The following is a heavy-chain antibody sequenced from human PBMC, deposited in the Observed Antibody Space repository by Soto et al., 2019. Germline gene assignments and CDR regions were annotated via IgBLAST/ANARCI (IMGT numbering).Heavy chain of an antibody. D-gene: IGHD6-6*01. CDR1: GFTFSSYA. Sequence: EVQLLESGGGLVQPGESLRLSCAASGFTFSSYAMSWVRQAPGKGLEWVSVISGSDDSTYYADSVKGRFTISRDNSNNTLYLKMNSLRAEDTAVYYCAKRSSSSTFDYWGQGTLVTVSS. CDR2: ISGSDDST. CDR3: AKRSSSSTFDY. V-gene: IGHV3-23*01. J-gene: IGHJ4*02.